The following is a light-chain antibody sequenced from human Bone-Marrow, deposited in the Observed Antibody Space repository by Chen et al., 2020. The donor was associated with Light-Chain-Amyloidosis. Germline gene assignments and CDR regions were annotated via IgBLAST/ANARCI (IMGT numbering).Light chain of an antibody. CDR2: EDN. Sequence: NFVLIQPHSVWESPGKTVTISCTRSSGYIASNYVHWYQQRPGRSPTIVIYEDNQRPSGVPDRFSGSNDRSSNSASLTISGLKTEDEGNYYCQSYESAKVFGGGTKVTVL. CDR1: SGYIASNY. CDR3: QSYESAKV. J-gene: IGLJ2*01. V-gene: IGLV6-57*01.